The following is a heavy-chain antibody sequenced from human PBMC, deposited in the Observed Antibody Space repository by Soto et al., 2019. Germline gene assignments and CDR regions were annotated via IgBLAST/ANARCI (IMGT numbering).Heavy chain of an antibody. CDR3: ARSAGASTEFFRWFDP. D-gene: IGHD6-19*01. CDR1: GGTFSSYA. Sequence: SVKVSCKASGGTFSSYAISWVRQAPGQGLEWMGGIIPIFGTANYAQKFQGRVTITADESTSTAYMELSSLRSEDTAVYYCARSAGASTEFFRWFDPWGQGTLVTVSS. J-gene: IGHJ5*02. V-gene: IGHV1-69*13. CDR2: IIPIFGTA.